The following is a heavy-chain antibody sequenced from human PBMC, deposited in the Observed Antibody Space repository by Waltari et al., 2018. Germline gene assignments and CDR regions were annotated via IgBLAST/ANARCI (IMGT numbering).Heavy chain of an antibody. CDR3: ARDGVEMGKGVGSWFDP. D-gene: IGHD3-3*01. V-gene: IGHV4-30-4*01. CDR2: MYYSGIT. J-gene: IGHJ5*02. Sequence: QVQLQESGPGPVKPSQTLSLTCPVPGGSTTRGKYFWSWIRQPPGKGLEWIGYMYYSGITYYNPSLKSRVSMSVDTSKNQFSLKLTSVTAADTAVYYCARDGVEMGKGVGSWFDPWGQGTLVTVSS. CDR1: GGSTTRGKYF.